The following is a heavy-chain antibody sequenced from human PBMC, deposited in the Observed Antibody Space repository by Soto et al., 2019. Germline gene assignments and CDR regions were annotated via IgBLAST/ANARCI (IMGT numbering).Heavy chain of an antibody. D-gene: IGHD3-10*01. CDR2: INPSGGST. Sequence: ASVKVSCKASGYTFTSYYMHWVRQAPGQGLEWMGIINPSGGSTSYAQKFQGRVTVTRDTSTSTVYMELSSLRSEDTAVYYCARGGGSGSYSGYYYYYYYMDVWGKGSTVTVSS. V-gene: IGHV1-46*03. CDR3: ARGGGSGSYSGYYYYYYYMDV. CDR1: GYTFTSYY. J-gene: IGHJ6*03.